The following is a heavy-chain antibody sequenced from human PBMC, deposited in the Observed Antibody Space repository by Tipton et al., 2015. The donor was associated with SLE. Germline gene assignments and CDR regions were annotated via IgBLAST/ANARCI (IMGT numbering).Heavy chain of an antibody. D-gene: IGHD5-24*01. J-gene: IGHJ4*02. CDR2: INYSGTT. CDR3: ARKELGTMRDH. Sequence: TLSLTCTISGDSINNNNYYWGWIRQPPGKGLEWIGNINYSGTTYYNPSLKTRVTVSVDTSKIQFSLRLTSVTAADTATYYCARKELGTMRDHWGQGTLVTVSS. CDR1: GDSINNNNYY. V-gene: IGHV4-39*07.